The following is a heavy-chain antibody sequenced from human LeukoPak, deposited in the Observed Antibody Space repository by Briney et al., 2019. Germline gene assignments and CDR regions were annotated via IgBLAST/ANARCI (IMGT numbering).Heavy chain of an antibody. CDR1: GYRFTSYW. Sequence: GESLKISCKGSGYRFTSYWIGWVRQMPAKGLEWMGIIYPGDSDTRYTPSLQGQVTISADKSISTASLRWSSLKASDTAMYYCARPSSRGGSYFDYWGQGTLVTVSS. CDR2: IYPGDSDT. J-gene: IGHJ4*02. D-gene: IGHD1-26*01. CDR3: ARPSSRGGSYFDY. V-gene: IGHV5-51*01.